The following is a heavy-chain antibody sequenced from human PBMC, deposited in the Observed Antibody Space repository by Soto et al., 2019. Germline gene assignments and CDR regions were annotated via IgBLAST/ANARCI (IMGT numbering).Heavy chain of an antibody. Sequence: QVQLVQSGAEVKKPGASVKVSCKASGYTFTGYYMHWVRQAPGQGLEWMGWINPNSGGTNYAQKFQGWVTMTRDTSISTAYMELSRLRSDDTAVYYCARDSPEEEMATIHYGMDVWGQGTTVTVSS. CDR2: INPNSGGT. V-gene: IGHV1-2*04. J-gene: IGHJ6*02. D-gene: IGHD5-12*01. CDR1: GYTFTGYY. CDR3: ARDSPEEEMATIHYGMDV.